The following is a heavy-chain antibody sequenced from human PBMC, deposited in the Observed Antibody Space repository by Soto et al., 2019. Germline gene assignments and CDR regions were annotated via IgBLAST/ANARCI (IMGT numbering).Heavy chain of an antibody. V-gene: IGHV3-64D*06. Sequence: PGGSLRLSCSASGFTFRSYGMHWVRQAPGKGLENVSGFSNNGGSTYYADSVKGRFIISRDNSKSTLYLQMSSLRDEDTAVYYCVVPHCSGSRCYAFDYWGQGTLVTVSS. J-gene: IGHJ4*02. D-gene: IGHD2-15*01. CDR2: FSNNGGST. CDR1: GFTFRSYG. CDR3: VVPHCSGSRCYAFDY.